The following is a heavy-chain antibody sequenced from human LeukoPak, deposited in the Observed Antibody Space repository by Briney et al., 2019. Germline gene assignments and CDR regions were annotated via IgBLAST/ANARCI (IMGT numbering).Heavy chain of an antibody. CDR3: ARDSPPAYYYDSSGYSLDY. D-gene: IGHD3-22*01. V-gene: IGHV1-69*04. CDR1: GGTFSSYA. CDR2: IIPILGIA. Sequence: ASVKVSCKASGGTFSSYAISWVRQAPGQGLEWMGRIIPILGIANYAQKFQGRVTITADKSTSTAYMELSSLRSEDTAVYYCARDSPPAYYYDSSGYSLDYWGQGTLVTVS. J-gene: IGHJ4*02.